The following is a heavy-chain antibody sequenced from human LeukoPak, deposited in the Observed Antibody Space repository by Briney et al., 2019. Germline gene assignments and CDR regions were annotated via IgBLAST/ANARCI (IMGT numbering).Heavy chain of an antibody. CDR3: ARETYYYDSSGYYSDY. Sequence: SETLSLTCAVYGASFSGYYWSWIRQPPGKGLEWIGEINHSGSTNYNPSPKSRVTLSVDTSKNQFSLKLSSVTAADTAVYYCARETYYYDSSGYYSDYWGQGTLVTVSS. CDR1: GASFSGYY. CDR2: INHSGST. J-gene: IGHJ4*02. D-gene: IGHD3-22*01. V-gene: IGHV4-34*01.